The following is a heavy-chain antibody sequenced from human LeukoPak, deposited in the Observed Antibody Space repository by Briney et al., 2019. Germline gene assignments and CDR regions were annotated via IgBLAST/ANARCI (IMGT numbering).Heavy chain of an antibody. CDR2: IYSSGSA. CDR1: WLSLRYYY. CDR3: ARRSWGSDFDY. J-gene: IGHJ4*02. Sequence: SETLSLTCSLSWLSLRYYYWIWIRRPPGKGLEWIGYIYSSGSANYNPSLKSRVNISIDTSENQFSLKLSSVPAADTAVYYCARRSWGSDFDYWGQGALVTVSS. V-gene: IGHV4-59*01. D-gene: IGHD3-16*01.